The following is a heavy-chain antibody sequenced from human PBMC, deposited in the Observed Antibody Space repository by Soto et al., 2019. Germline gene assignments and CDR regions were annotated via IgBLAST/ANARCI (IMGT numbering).Heavy chain of an antibody. J-gene: IGHJ4*02. Sequence: GASVKVSCKASGYIFPSYYLHWVRQAPGQGLEWMGWINPFDGSRMFAQSFQGRVTFTRDTSTSTVYMELSGLRSDDMAVYYCSRVDPGETSPFDHWGQGTLVTVSS. D-gene: IGHD3-10*01. CDR3: SRVDPGETSPFDH. V-gene: IGHV1-46*03. CDR1: GYIFPSYY. CDR2: INPFDGSR.